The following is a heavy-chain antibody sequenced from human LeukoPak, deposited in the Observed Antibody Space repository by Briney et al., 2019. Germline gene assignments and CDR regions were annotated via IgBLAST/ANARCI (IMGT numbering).Heavy chain of an antibody. CDR2: INPNTGDT. CDR1: GFTFNAYY. J-gene: IGHJ3*02. D-gene: IGHD3-22*01. Sequence: ASVKVSCKASGFTFNAYYIHWVRQAPGQGLEWMGWINPNTGDTNFAQKSQGRVAMTRDTSLSTAYMELTRLRSDDTAMYYCARGGDFYDSSGYYDDAFDIWGRGTMVTVSS. V-gene: IGHV1-2*02. CDR3: ARGGDFYDSSGYYDDAFDI.